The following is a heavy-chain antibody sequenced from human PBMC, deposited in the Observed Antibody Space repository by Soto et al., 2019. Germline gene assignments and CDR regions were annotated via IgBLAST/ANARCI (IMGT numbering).Heavy chain of an antibody. CDR2: ISGSGGTI. D-gene: IGHD1-7*01. V-gene: IGHV3-11*01. Sequence: QVQLVESGGGLVQPGGSLRLSCVASGFTFSDYYMSWIRQAPGKGLEWVSYISGSGGTISYADSVKGRFIVSRDDAKNSLYLQMNSLRADDTAVYYCARVLTEDNWNYVGWFFDHWGRGTLLTVSS. CDR3: ARVLTEDNWNYVGWFFDH. J-gene: IGHJ2*01. CDR1: GFTFSDYY.